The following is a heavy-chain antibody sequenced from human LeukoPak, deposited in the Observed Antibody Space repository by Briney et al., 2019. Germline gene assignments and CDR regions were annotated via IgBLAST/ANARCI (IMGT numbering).Heavy chain of an antibody. CDR2: ISGSGGST. V-gene: IGHV3-23*01. Sequence: PGGSLRLSCAASGFTFSSYAMSWVRQAPGKGLEWVSGISGSGGSTNYADSVKGRFTISRDNSKNTLYLQMNSLRAEDTAVYYCAKDRGSGWSRGPFDYWGQGTLVTVSS. J-gene: IGHJ4*02. CDR3: AKDRGSGWSRGPFDY. D-gene: IGHD6-19*01. CDR1: GFTFSSYA.